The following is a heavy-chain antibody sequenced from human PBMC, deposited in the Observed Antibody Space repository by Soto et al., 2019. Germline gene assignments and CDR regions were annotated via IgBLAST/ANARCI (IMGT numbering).Heavy chain of an antibody. CDR3: AKDPSTGPPDY. D-gene: IGHD3-9*01. Sequence: PGGSLRLSCAAAGFMFSSYGMSWVRQAPGKGLQWVATIHPSGGSTHYAESVRGRFTISRDNSRDTLYLQMNSLRAEDTAVYYCAKDPSTGPPDYWGQGTLVTVSS. CDR2: IHPSGGST. J-gene: IGHJ4*02. V-gene: IGHV3-23*01. CDR1: GFMFSSYG.